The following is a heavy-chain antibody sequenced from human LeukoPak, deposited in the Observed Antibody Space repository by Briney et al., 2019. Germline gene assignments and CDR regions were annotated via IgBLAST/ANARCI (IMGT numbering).Heavy chain of an antibody. CDR3: ARHKGYYYYGMDV. J-gene: IGHJ6*02. Sequence: PSETLSLTCTVSGGSISSYYWSWIRQPPGKGLEWIGYIYYSGSTNYNPSLKSRLTISVDTSKNQFSLELSSVTAADTAVYYCARHKGYYYYGMDVWGQGTTVTVSS. V-gene: IGHV4-59*08. CDR2: IYYSGST. CDR1: GGSISSYY.